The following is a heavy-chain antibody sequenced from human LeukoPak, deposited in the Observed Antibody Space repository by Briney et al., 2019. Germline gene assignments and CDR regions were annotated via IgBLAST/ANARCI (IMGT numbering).Heavy chain of an antibody. CDR1: GGSISSYY. CDR3: ARSGLAAAGTWDP. V-gene: IGHV4-59*01. Sequence: PSETLSLTCTVSGGSISSYYWSWIRQPPGKGLEWIGYIYYSGSTNYNPSLKSRVTISVDTSKNQFSLKLSSVTAADTVVYHCARSGLAAAGTWDPWGQGTLVTVSS. CDR2: IYYSGST. J-gene: IGHJ5*02. D-gene: IGHD6-13*01.